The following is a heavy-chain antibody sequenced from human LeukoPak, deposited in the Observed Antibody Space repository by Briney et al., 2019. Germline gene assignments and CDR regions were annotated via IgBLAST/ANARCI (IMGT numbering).Heavy chain of an antibody. CDR3: AKDLPDGSGPSIDY. D-gene: IGHD6-19*01. J-gene: IGHJ4*02. Sequence: GGSLRLSCAASGFTFSSYGMHWVRQAPGKGLEWEAFIRYDGSNKYYADSVKGRFTISRDNSKNTLYLQMNSLRAEDTAVYYCAKDLPDGSGPSIDYWGQGTLVTVSS. V-gene: IGHV3-30*02. CDR1: GFTFSSYG. CDR2: IRYDGSNK.